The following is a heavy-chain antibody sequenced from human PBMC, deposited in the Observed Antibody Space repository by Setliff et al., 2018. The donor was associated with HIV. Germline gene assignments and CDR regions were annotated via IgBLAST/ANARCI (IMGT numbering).Heavy chain of an antibody. J-gene: IGHJ4*02. V-gene: IGHV7-4-1*02. D-gene: IGHD5-12*01. CDR1: GYTLTTYG. CDR3: AREDTVANSYVARFDF. Sequence: ASVKVSCKASGYTLTTYGISWVRQAPGQGLEWLGWINTNTGSPTYAQGFSGRFVFSLDTSVDTAQLHISSLKAEDTAIYYCAREDTVANSYVARFDFWGQGTLVTVSS. CDR2: INTNTGSP.